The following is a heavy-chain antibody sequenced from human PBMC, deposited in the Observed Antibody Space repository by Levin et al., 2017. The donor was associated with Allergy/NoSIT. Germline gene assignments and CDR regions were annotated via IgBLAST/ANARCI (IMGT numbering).Heavy chain of an antibody. D-gene: IGHD1-7*01. V-gene: IGHV1-2*02. CDR1: GYTFTGYY. CDR3: AREELRGRGYDYYGMDV. Sequence: GESLKISCKASGYTFTGYYIHWVRQAPGQGLEWLGWISPNRGGTNYAQKFQGRVTMTRDTSISTAYMEVRRLRSDDTAVYYCAREELRGRGYDYYGMDVWGQGTTVTVSS. CDR2: ISPNRGGT. J-gene: IGHJ6*02.